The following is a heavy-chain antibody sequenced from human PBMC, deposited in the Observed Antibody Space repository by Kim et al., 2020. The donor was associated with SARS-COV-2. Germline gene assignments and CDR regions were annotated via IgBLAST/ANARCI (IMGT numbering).Heavy chain of an antibody. CDR3: ARVKGGTLGDY. CDR2: ISYDGSNK. D-gene: IGHD1-26*01. J-gene: IGHJ4*02. V-gene: IGHV3-30*04. CDR1: GFTFSSYA. Sequence: GGSLRLSCAASGFTFSSYAMHWVRQAPGKGLEWVAVISYDGSNKYYADSVKGRFTISRDNSKNTLYLQMNSLRAEDTAVYYCARVKGGTLGDYWGQGTLVTVSS.